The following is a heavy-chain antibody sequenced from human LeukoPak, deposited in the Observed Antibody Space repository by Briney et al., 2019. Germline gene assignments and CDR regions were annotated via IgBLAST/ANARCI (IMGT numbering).Heavy chain of an antibody. CDR3: ARWRYYDSSGSLVYYFDY. V-gene: IGHV4-31*03. D-gene: IGHD3-22*01. CDR2: IYYSGST. Sequence: SETLSLTCTVSGGSISSGGYYWSWIRQHPGKGLEWIGYIYYSGSTYYNPSLKSRVTISVDTSKNQFSLKLSSVTAADTAVYYCARWRYYDSSGSLVYYFDYWGQGTLVTVSS. CDR1: GGSISSGGYY. J-gene: IGHJ4*02.